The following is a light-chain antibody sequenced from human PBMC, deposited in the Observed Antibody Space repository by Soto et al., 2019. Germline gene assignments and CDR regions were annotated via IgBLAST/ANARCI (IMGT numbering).Light chain of an antibody. CDR1: QSISSW. CDR3: HQYNRFGT. J-gene: IGKJ1*01. CDR2: DAS. Sequence: DIQMTQSPSTLSASVGDRGTITCRASQSISSWLAWYQQKPGKAPKLLIYDASSLESGVSSRFSGSGSGTEFTLTISSLQPDDFATYYCHQYNRFGTFGQGTKVDIK. V-gene: IGKV1-5*01.